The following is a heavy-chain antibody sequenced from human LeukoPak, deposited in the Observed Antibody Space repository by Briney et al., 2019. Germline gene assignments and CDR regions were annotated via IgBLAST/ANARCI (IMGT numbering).Heavy chain of an antibody. Sequence: GGSLRLSCAASGFTFSSYWMSWVRQAPGKGLEWVANIKQDGSEKYYVDYVKGRVTISRDNAYNSLYLQMNSLRAEDTAVYHCARDLHYYHSSGSNYYFDYWGQGTLVTVSS. CDR2: IKQDGSEK. V-gene: IGHV3-7*03. CDR1: GFTFSSYW. CDR3: ARDLHYYHSSGSNYYFDY. D-gene: IGHD3-22*01. J-gene: IGHJ4*02.